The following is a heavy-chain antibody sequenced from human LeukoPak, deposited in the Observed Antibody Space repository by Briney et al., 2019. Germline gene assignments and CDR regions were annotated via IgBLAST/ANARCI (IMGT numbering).Heavy chain of an antibody. D-gene: IGHD3-10*01. V-gene: IGHV4-59*12. CDR1: GGSISSYY. J-gene: IGHJ4*02. CDR3: ARALNPSYYYGSGTMGMFDY. CDR2: IYYSGST. Sequence: PSETLSLTCTVSGGSISSYYWSWIRQPPGKGLEWIGYIYYSGSTYYNPSLKSRVTISVDTSKNQFSLKLSSVTAADTAVYYCARALNPSYYYGSGTMGMFDYWGQGTLVTVSS.